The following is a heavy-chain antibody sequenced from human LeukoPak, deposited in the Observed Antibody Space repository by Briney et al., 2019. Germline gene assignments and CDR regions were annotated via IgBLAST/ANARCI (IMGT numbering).Heavy chain of an antibody. J-gene: IGHJ4*02. Sequence: GGSLRLSCAASGFTFSSYSMNWVRQAPGKGLEWVSSISSSRSYIYYADSVKGRFTISRDNAKNSLYLQMNSLRAEDTAVYYCARSGLDIVVVVAATNDYWGQGTLVTVSS. CDR3: ARSGLDIVVVVAATNDY. CDR1: GFTFSSYS. V-gene: IGHV3-21*01. D-gene: IGHD2-15*01. CDR2: ISSSRSYI.